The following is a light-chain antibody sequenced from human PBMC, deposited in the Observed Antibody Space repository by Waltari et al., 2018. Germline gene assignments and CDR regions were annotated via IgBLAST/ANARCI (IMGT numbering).Light chain of an antibody. CDR2: WAS. J-gene: IGKJ4*01. Sequence: EIVMTQSPDSLAVSLGERATINCISSHSVLYSPNTKNYLAWFQQKPGQPPKLLIYWASTRESGVPDRFSGSGSATDFTLTISSLQAEDVAVYYCQQYYTTPLTFGGGTKVEI. V-gene: IGKV4-1*01. CDR1: HSVLYSPNTKNY. CDR3: QQYYTTPLT.